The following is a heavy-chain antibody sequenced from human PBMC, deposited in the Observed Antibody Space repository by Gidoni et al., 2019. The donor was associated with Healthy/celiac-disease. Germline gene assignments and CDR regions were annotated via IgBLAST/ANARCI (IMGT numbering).Heavy chain of an antibody. CDR2: RSYDGSNK. V-gene: IGHV3-30*18. D-gene: IGHD2-21*01. CDR1: VFTFSRYV. Sequence: QVQLVESGGGVVQPWRSLRLSFAASVFTFSRYVLHWARQAPGKGLDWVAVRSYDGSNKYYADSVKGRFTISRDNSKNTLYLQMNSLRAEDTAVYYCAKATSGCGGDCYSVGFDYWGQGTLVTVSS. J-gene: IGHJ4*02. CDR3: AKATSGCGGDCYSVGFDY.